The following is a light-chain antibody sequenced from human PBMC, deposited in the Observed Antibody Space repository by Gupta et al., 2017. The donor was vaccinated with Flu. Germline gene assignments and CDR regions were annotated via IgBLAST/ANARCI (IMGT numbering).Light chain of an antibody. Sequence: SYEVTQSPSVSVSPGQTARITCSGDAMPKQFAYWYQQKSGQAPVLVIYKDSERPSGIPERFSGSSSGTTGTLTISGVQAEDEADYYCQSADSSGTHVIFGGGTRLTVL. J-gene: IGLJ2*01. CDR3: QSADSSGTHVI. V-gene: IGLV3-25*02. CDR2: KDS. CDR1: AMPKQF.